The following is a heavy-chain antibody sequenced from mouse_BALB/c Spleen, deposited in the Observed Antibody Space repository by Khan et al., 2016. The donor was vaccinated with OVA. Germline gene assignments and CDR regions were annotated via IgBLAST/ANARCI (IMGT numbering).Heavy chain of an antibody. CDR3: ARSTYRYAFVY. Sequence: EVQLVESGPSLVKPSQTLSLTCSVAGDSITSGYWNWIRKFPGNKLEYMGYIIYTGYTYYNPSLKSRISITRHTSKNQYYLQLNSVTDEDTATSYCARSTYRYAFVYWGQGTLVTGSA. D-gene: IGHD2-12*01. CDR2: IIYTGYT. V-gene: IGHV3-8*02. CDR1: GDSITSGY. J-gene: IGHJ3*01.